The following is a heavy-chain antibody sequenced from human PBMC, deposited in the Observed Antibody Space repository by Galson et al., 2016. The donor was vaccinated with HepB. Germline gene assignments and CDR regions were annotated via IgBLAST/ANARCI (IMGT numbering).Heavy chain of an antibody. CDR3: ATVTSAYYDGSGTYYIRKSYYYYAMDL. D-gene: IGHD3-10*01. CDR2: VDHSGST. Sequence: ETLSLTCGVSGGSFSGNYWSWVRQPPGKGLEWMGEVDHSGSTKYNPSLKSRVTMSVDTSKNQFSLNLTSVTAADTAVYYCATVTSAYYDGSGTYYIRKSYYYYAMDLWGQGTTVTVSS. V-gene: IGHV4-34*01. CDR1: GGSFSGNY. J-gene: IGHJ6*02.